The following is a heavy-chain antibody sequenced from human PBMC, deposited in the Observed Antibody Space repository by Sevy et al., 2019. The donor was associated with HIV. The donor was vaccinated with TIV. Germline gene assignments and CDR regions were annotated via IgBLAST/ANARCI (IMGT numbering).Heavy chain of an antibody. J-gene: IGHJ6*02. CDR1: GFTFSSYA. CDR2: IGGSGETT. V-gene: IGHV3-23*01. CDR3: TKRDISGWPYYGMDV. Sequence: GGSLRLSCAASGFTFSSYAMSWVRQAPGKGLEWLSAIGGSGETTYYADSVEGRFTISRDNSKNTLYLQMYSLRAEDTAVYYCTKRDISGWPYYGMDVWGQGTTVTVSS. D-gene: IGHD6-19*01.